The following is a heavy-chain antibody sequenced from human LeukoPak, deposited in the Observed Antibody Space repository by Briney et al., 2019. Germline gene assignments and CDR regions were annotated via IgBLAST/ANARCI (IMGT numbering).Heavy chain of an antibody. Sequence: GGSLRLSCAASGFTFSNYAMTWVRQVPGKGLEWVSAISGSGGITYDAESVKGRFTISRNNSQNTLYLQVNSLRAEDTAVYYCAKGSSPGLVIPFASWGQGAPVTVSS. D-gene: IGHD1-26*01. V-gene: IGHV3-23*01. CDR1: GFTFSNYA. CDR2: ISGSGGIT. J-gene: IGHJ4*02. CDR3: AKGSSPGLVIPFAS.